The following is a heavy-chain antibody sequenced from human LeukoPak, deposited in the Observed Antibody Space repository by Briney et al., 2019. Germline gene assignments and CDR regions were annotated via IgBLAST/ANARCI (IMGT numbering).Heavy chain of an antibody. CDR2: IFPSGGEI. Sequence: PGGSLRLSCAASGFTFSTFAMIWVRQPPGKGLEWVSSIFPSGGEIHYADSVRGRFTISRDNSKSTLSLQMNSLRVEDTAMYYCATYRQVLLPFESWGQGTPVTVSS. CDR1: GFTFSTFA. CDR3: ATYRQVLLPFES. J-gene: IGHJ4*02. V-gene: IGHV3-23*01. D-gene: IGHD2-8*02.